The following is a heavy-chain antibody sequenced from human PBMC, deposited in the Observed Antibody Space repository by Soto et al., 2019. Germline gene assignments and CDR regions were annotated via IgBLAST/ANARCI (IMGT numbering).Heavy chain of an antibody. J-gene: IGHJ4*02. CDR1: GFTFSNYA. V-gene: IGHV3-30*18. CDR2: ISYDGSNK. Sequence: QVQLVESGGGVVQPGRSLRLSCAASGFTFSNYAMHWVRQAPGKGLEWVAVISYDGSNKYYADPVKGRFTISRDNSKNTLYLQMNSLRTEDTAVYYCAKSFYSSTRYDYWGQGTLVTVSS. CDR3: AKSFYSSTRYDY. D-gene: IGHD6-13*01.